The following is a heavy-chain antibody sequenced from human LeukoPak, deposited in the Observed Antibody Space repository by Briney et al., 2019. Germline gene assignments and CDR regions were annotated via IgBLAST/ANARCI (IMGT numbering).Heavy chain of an antibody. D-gene: IGHD3-22*01. V-gene: IGHV1-69*05. CDR3: ASDANYYDTLKAFDI. Sequence: GASVKVSCKASGYTFTSYGISWVRQAPGQGLEWMGGIIPIFGTANYAQKFQGRVTITTDESTSTAYMELSSLRSEDTAVYYCASDANYYDTLKAFDIWGQGTMVTVSS. J-gene: IGHJ3*02. CDR2: IIPIFGTA. CDR1: GYTFTSYG.